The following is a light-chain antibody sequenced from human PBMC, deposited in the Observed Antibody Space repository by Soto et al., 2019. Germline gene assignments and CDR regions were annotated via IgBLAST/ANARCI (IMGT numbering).Light chain of an antibody. CDR1: SGHTSHI. CDR2: LEDSGNY. V-gene: IGLV4-60*03. Sequence: QLVLTQSSSASASLGPSVKLTCSLDSGHTSHIIAWHQQQPGKAPRYLMKLEDSGNYNKGSGVPDRFSGSSSGADRYLTISSLRSEDEADYYCEPWDSNIGVFGEGTQLTVL. J-gene: IGLJ3*02. CDR3: EPWDSNIGV.